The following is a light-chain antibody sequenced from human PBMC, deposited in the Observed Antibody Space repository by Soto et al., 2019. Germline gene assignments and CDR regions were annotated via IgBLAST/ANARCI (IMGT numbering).Light chain of an antibody. V-gene: IGKV3D-20*02. CDR3: QQRSRWPIT. J-gene: IGKJ5*01. CDR1: ESVSSSY. CDR2: DAF. Sequence: EIVLTQSPGTLSLSPGARATLSCSASESVSSSYLAWYQQKPGHAPMLLIYDAFNRASGIPARFSGSGSGTDFTLTISSLEPEDFAVYYCQQRSRWPITFGRGTRLEIK.